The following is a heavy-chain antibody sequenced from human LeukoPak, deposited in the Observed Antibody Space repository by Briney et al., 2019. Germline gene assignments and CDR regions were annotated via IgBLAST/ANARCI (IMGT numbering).Heavy chain of an antibody. CDR3: AKSGYCGGDCYSPGYYYGMDV. J-gene: IGHJ6*02. V-gene: IGHV3-23*01. CDR1: GFTFSSYA. D-gene: IGHD2-21*02. CDR2: ISGSGGST. Sequence: PGGSLRLSCAASGFTFSSYAMSWVRQAPGKGLEWVSAISGSGGSTYYADSVKGRFTISRDNSKNTLYLQMNSLRAEDTAVYYCAKSGYCGGDCYSPGYYYGMDVWGQGTTVTVSS.